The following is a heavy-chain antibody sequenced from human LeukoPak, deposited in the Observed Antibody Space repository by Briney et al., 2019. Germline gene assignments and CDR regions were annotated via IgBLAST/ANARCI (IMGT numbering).Heavy chain of an antibody. V-gene: IGHV4-61*01. Sequence: SETLSLTCTVSGGSVRGDRYYWNWIRQPPGKGLEWVGEIYHSGSTIYNPSLKSRVTISVDMSKNQFSLKLNSVTAADTAVYFCARDQVTAAGTGGLGYWGQGTLVTVSS. CDR2: IYHSGST. CDR3: ARDQVTAAGTGGLGY. CDR1: GGSVRGDRYY. D-gene: IGHD6-13*01. J-gene: IGHJ4*02.